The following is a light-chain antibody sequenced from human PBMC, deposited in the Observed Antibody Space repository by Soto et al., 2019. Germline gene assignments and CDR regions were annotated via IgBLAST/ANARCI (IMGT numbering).Light chain of an antibody. CDR2: ATS. CDR1: QSINTF. Sequence: DIQMTQSPSSLSASVGDRVTITCRASQSINTFLNWYQQKPGKAPRLLIYATSNLQSGVPSRFSGSGSGTDFTLTISSLQPEDFATYCCQQSSSTPLTFGGGTKVEIK. V-gene: IGKV1-39*01. CDR3: QQSSSTPLT. J-gene: IGKJ4*01.